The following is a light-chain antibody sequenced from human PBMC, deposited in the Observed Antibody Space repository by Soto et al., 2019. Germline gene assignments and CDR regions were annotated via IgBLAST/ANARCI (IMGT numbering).Light chain of an antibody. CDR3: QEYNSYPWT. CDR1: QYISSW. Sequence: ILINQSTPTLSASVGDRVTITCRASQYISSWLAWYQQKPGTAPRLLIYDTSNLEDGVPSTFSGSGSGTDFTLTVSSLQPDDYATYYCQEYNSYPWTFG. CDR2: DTS. J-gene: IGKJ1*01. V-gene: IGKV1-5*01.